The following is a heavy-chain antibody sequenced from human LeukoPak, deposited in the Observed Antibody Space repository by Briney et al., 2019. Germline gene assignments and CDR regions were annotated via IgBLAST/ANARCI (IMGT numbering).Heavy chain of an antibody. J-gene: IGHJ5*02. Sequence: SVKVSCKASGGTFSSYAISWVRQAPGQGLEWMGGINPIFGTANYAQKFQGRVTITADESTSTAYMELSSLRSEDTAVYYCARGVVVVRHNWFDPWGQGTLVTVSS. CDR2: INPIFGTA. D-gene: IGHD2-2*01. CDR1: GGTFSSYA. V-gene: IGHV1-69*13. CDR3: ARGVVVVRHNWFDP.